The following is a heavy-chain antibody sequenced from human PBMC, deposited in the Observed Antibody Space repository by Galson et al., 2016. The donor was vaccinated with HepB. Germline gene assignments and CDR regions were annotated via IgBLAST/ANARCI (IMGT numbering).Heavy chain of an antibody. J-gene: IGHJ6*02. CDR1: GFTFSDYY. Sequence: SLRPSCAASGFTFSDYYMSWIRQAPGKGLEWVSYMSSGSSYTSYAVSMKGRFTMSRENAKNSLYLEMNSLRVEDTAVYYCARMGRGGYRMDVWGQGTTVTVSS. CDR3: ARMGRGGYRMDV. CDR2: MSSGSSYT. V-gene: IGHV3-11*06. D-gene: IGHD3-16*02.